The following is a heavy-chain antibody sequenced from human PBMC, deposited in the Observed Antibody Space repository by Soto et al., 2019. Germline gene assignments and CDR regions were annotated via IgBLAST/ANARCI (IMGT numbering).Heavy chain of an antibody. CDR3: AKDVTPDSRWDIDY. Sequence: EVQLLESGGGLVQPGGSLRLSCAASGFTFSIYAMNWVRQAPGKGLEWVAGIIGAGAPYYADPVKGRFTFSRDTSNNILYLQMNNLRDEDTALYFCAKDVTPDSRWDIDYWGQGTLVTVSS. CDR1: GFTFSIYA. CDR2: IIGAGAP. V-gene: IGHV3-23*01. J-gene: IGHJ4*02. D-gene: IGHD1-26*01.